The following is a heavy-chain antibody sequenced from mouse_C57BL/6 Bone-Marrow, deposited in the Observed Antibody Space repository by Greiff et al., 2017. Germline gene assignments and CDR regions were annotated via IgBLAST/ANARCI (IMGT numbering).Heavy chain of an antibody. D-gene: IGHD2-1*01. CDR1: GFSLTSYG. V-gene: IGHV2-5*01. Sequence: VKLMESGPGLVQPSQSLSITCTVSGFSLTSYGVHWVRQSPGKGLEWLGVIWRGGSTDYNAAFMSRLSITKDNSTSQVFFKMNSLQADDTAIYYCANYGNSWYFDVWGTGTTVTVSS. CDR2: IWRGGST. J-gene: IGHJ1*03. CDR3: ANYGNSWYFDV.